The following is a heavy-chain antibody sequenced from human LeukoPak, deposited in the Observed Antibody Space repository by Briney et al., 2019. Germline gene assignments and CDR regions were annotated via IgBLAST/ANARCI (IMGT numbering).Heavy chain of an antibody. CDR1: GFTFDDYA. J-gene: IGHJ6*03. V-gene: IGHV3-9*01. CDR2: ISWNSGSI. D-gene: IGHD6-6*01. Sequence: GGSLRLSCAASGFTFDDYAMHWVRQAPGKGLEWVSGISWNSGSIAYADAVKGRFTISRDNAKNSLHLQMDSLRAVDTALYYCAKDYLEYSTSSGDYYYYMDVWGKGTTVTVSS. CDR3: AKDYLEYSTSSGDYYYYMDV.